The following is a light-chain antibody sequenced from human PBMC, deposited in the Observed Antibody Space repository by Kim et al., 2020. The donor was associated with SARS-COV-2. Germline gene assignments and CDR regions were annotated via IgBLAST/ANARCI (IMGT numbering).Light chain of an antibody. Sequence: QRVTLSCSGGSSNIGSNAVSWYQQLPGTAPKLLICRKDQRPSGVPDRVSGSKSGTSASLAISGLQSGDEADYYCAAWDDSLNGYVFGTGTKVTVL. J-gene: IGLJ1*01. CDR3: AAWDDSLNGYV. CDR1: SSNIGSNA. CDR2: RKD. V-gene: IGLV1-44*01.